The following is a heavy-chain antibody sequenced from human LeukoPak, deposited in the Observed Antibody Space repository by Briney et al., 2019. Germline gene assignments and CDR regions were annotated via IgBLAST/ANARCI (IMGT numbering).Heavy chain of an antibody. Sequence: PGGSLRLSCAASGFSFGTAEMNWVRQAPGKGLEWIAYISNGGSTIYYADSVKGRFAISRDNAKNSLSLQMNSLRVEDTAVYYCARHDTGDAFDYWGQGALVIVSS. D-gene: IGHD2-21*01. CDR3: ARHDTGDAFDY. J-gene: IGHJ4*02. CDR1: GFSFGTAE. CDR2: ISNGGSTI. V-gene: IGHV3-48*03.